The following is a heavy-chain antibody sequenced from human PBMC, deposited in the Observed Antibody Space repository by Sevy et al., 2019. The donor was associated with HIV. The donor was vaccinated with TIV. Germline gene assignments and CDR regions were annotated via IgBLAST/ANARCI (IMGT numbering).Heavy chain of an antibody. V-gene: IGHV3-7*01. D-gene: IGHD5-18*01. J-gene: IGHJ4*02. Sequence: GGSLRLSCAASGFTCSGYWMTWVRQAPGKGLEWVASIKEDGSAEYYVDSVKGRFTISRDNGKNSLFLQLNSLRVEDTAMYYCESDSPGYGAYDYLGQGTLVTVSA. CDR1: GFTCSGYW. CDR2: IKEDGSAE. CDR3: ESDSPGYGAYDY.